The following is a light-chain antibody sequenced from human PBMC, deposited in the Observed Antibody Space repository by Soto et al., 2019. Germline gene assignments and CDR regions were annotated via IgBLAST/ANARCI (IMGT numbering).Light chain of an antibody. J-gene: IGKJ1*01. Sequence: DIQMTQSPSSLSASVGDRVTITCRSSQSISSYLNWYQQKPGKAPKLLIYAASSLQSGVPSRFSGSGSGTEFTLTISSLQPDDFATYYCQQYNSHSPWTFGQGTKVDIK. V-gene: IGKV1-39*01. CDR1: QSISSY. CDR3: QQYNSHSPWT. CDR2: AAS.